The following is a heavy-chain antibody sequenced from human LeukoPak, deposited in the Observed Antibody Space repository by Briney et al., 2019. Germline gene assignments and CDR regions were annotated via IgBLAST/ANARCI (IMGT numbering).Heavy chain of an antibody. D-gene: IGHD3-10*01. Sequence: ASVKVSCKASGGTFSSYAISWVRQAPGQGLEWMGWISAYNGNTNYAQKLQGRVTMTTDTSTSTAYMELRSLRSDDTAVYYCARIPTMVLWFDPWGQGTLVTVSS. CDR1: GGTFSSYA. CDR3: ARIPTMVLWFDP. CDR2: ISAYNGNT. V-gene: IGHV1-18*01. J-gene: IGHJ5*02.